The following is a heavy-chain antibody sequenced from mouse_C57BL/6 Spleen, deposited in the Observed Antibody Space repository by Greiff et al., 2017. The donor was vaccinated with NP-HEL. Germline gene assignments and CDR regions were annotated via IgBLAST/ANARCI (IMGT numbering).Heavy chain of an antibody. J-gene: IGHJ4*01. V-gene: IGHV1-74*01. CDR3: AIRYYDYDEDYAMDY. Sequence: QVQLQQPGAELVKPGASVKVSCKASGYTFTSYWMHWVKQRPGQGLEWIGRIHPSDSDTNYNQKFTGKATLTVDKSSSTAYRQLSSLTSEDSAVYYCAIRYYDYDEDYAMDYWGQGTSVTVSS. D-gene: IGHD2-4*01. CDR1: GYTFTSYW. CDR2: IHPSDSDT.